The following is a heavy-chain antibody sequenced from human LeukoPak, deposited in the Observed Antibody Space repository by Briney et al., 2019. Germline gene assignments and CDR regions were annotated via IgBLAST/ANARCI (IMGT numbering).Heavy chain of an antibody. Sequence: GGSLRLSCAASGFTVSSNYMNWVRQAPGKGLEWVSAISGSGGSTYYADSVKGRFTISRDNSKNTLYLQMNSLRAEDTAVYYCAKDPQTIVVVPAAIGRPNWFDPWGQGTLVTVSS. CDR1: GFTVSSNY. D-gene: IGHD2-2*02. CDR3: AKDPQTIVVVPAAIGRPNWFDP. J-gene: IGHJ5*02. V-gene: IGHV3-23*01. CDR2: ISGSGGST.